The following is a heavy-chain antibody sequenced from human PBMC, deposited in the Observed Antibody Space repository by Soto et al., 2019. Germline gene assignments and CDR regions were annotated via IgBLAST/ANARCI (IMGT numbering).Heavy chain of an antibody. CDR3: AHIPYYYQSDWFDP. D-gene: IGHD3-10*01. CDR1: GFSLTTRGVG. J-gene: IGHJ5*02. V-gene: IGHV2-5*02. Sequence: QITLKESGPTLVKPTQTLTLTCTFSGFSLTTRGVGVGWIRQPPGKALECLALIYWDDDKRYSPSLQSRLSITQDPSKTQVVLTMTNVYPVDTATYYCAHIPYYYQSDWFDPWGQGTLVPVSS. CDR2: IYWDDDK.